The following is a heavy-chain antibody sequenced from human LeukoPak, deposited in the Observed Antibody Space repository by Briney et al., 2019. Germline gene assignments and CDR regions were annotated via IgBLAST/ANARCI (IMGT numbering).Heavy chain of an antibody. CDR2: IYYSGST. Sequence: SETLSLTCTVSGGSISSYYWSWIRQPPGKGLEWIGYIYYSGSTNYNPSLKSRVTISVDTSNNQFSLKLSSVTAADTAVYYCARVTSMVRGVIPGYFDYWGQGTLVTVSS. J-gene: IGHJ4*02. D-gene: IGHD3-10*01. CDR3: ARVTSMVRGVIPGYFDY. V-gene: IGHV4-59*12. CDR1: GGSISSYY.